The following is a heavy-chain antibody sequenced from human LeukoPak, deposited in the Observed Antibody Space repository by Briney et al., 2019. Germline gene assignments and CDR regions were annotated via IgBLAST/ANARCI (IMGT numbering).Heavy chain of an antibody. D-gene: IGHD3-16*01. CDR3: ARTPVGFKGGGGLYCYGMDV. CDR1: GYTFIDYY. V-gene: IGHV1-2*02. CDR2: INPKSGGT. Sequence: ASVKVSCKASGYTFIDYYMQWVRQAPGQGLEWMGWINPKSGGTKYAQKLHGRVTMTRDTSISTAYMELSRLRTDDTAVYYCARTPVGFKGGGGLYCYGMDVWGQGTTVTIS. J-gene: IGHJ6*02.